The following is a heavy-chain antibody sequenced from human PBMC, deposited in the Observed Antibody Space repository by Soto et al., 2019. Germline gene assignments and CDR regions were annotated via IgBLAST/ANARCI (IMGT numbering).Heavy chain of an antibody. V-gene: IGHV1-18*01. D-gene: IGHD6-6*01. J-gene: IGHJ4*02. Sequence: QVQLVQYGAEVKKPGASVKVSCKASGYTFTSYGISWVRQAPGQGLEWMGWISAYNGNTNYAQKLQGRVTMTTDTSTSTAHMELRSLRSDDTAVYYCARDLVHGTYSSSSAVGYWGQGTLVTVSS. CDR3: ARDLVHGTYSSSSAVGY. CDR1: GYTFTSYG. CDR2: ISAYNGNT.